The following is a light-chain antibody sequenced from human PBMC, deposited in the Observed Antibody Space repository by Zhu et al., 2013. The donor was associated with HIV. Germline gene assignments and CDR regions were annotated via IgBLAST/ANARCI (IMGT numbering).Light chain of an antibody. Sequence: EIVLTQSPGTLSLSPGERATLSCRASQSVSSSFLVWYQQKPGQAPRLVIYGASSRVTGIPDRFSGRGSGTDFTLTISRLEPEDFAVYYCQQYGASPLTFGGGTTVEIK. V-gene: IGKV3-20*01. CDR2: GAS. J-gene: IGKJ4*01. CDR3: QQYGASPLT. CDR1: QSVSSSF.